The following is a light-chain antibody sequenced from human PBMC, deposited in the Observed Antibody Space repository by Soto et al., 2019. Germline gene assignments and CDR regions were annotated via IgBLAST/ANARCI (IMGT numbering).Light chain of an antibody. Sequence: EIVLTQSPGTLSLSPGERATLSCRASQSVSSSYLAWYQQKPGHAPRLLIYGASNRATGIPDRFSGSGSGTDFTLTITRLEPEDFAMYYCQQYGSSGTFGQGTKVDIK. CDR3: QQYGSSGT. CDR1: QSVSSSY. CDR2: GAS. V-gene: IGKV3-20*01. J-gene: IGKJ1*01.